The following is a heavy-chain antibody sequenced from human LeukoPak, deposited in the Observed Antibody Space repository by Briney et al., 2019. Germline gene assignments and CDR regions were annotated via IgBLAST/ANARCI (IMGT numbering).Heavy chain of an antibody. CDR2: MNPNSGNT. V-gene: IGHV1-8*01. Sequence: GASVKVSCKASGYTFTSYDINWVRQATGQGLEWMGWMNPNSGNTGYAQKFQGGVTMTRNTSISTAYMELSSLRSEDTAVYYCARDNHNSSSWYKRRFDPWGQGTLVTVSS. CDR1: GYTFTSYD. D-gene: IGHD6-13*01. J-gene: IGHJ5*02. CDR3: ARDNHNSSSWYKRRFDP.